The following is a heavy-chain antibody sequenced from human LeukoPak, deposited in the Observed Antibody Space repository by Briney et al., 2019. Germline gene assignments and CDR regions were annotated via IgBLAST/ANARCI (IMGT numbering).Heavy chain of an antibody. CDR1: GGTFSSYA. V-gene: IGHV1-69*05. Sequence: SVKVSCKASGGTFSSYAISWVRQAPRQGLEWMGGIIPIFGTANYAQKFQGRVTITTDESTSTAYMELSSLRSEDTAVYYCASLGSYYYFDYWGQGTLVTVSS. D-gene: IGHD1-26*01. CDR2: IIPIFGTA. CDR3: ASLGSYYYFDY. J-gene: IGHJ4*02.